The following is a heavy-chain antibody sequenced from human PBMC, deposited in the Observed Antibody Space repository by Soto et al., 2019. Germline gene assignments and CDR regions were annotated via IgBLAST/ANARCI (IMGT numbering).Heavy chain of an antibody. CDR1: GFTVSSNY. V-gene: IGHV3-53*02. CDR2: MYSGGST. J-gene: IGHJ2*01. Sequence: EVQLVETGGGLIQPGGSLRLSCAASGFTVSSNYMSWVRQAPGTGPEWVSVMYSGGSTSYADSVKGRFTISRDNSKNTLYLQMNSLRAEDTAVYYCARGGDGYMWYFDLWGRGTLVTVSS. D-gene: IGHD5-12*01. CDR3: ARGGDGYMWYFDL.